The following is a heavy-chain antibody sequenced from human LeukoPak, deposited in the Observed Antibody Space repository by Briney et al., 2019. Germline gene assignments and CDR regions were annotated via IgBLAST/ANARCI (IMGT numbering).Heavy chain of an antibody. J-gene: IGHJ1*01. D-gene: IGHD1-26*01. Sequence: SGTLSLTCGVSGGSITSTNYWTWVRQPPGKGLEWIGEVNLQGSSNYNPSLMGRVAISVDMSENHISLQLTSVTAADTAVYYCARHDVAGATTDYFQHWGQGTLVTVST. CDR1: GGSITSTNY. CDR2: VNLQGSS. V-gene: IGHV4-4*02. CDR3: ARHDVAGATTDYFQH.